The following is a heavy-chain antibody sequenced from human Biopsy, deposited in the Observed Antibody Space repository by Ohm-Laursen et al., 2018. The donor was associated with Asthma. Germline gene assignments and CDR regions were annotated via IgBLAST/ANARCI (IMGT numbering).Heavy chain of an antibody. J-gene: IGHJ6*02. CDR2: INTNTGNP. Sequence: ASVKVSCKASGYIYTSHAMNWVRQAPGQGLEWMGRINTNTGNPTYAQGFTGRFVFSLDTSASTAYLQISSLKADDTAVYYCARGLLGMDVWGQGTTVTVSS. V-gene: IGHV7-4-1*02. CDR3: ARGLLGMDV. D-gene: IGHD2-15*01. CDR1: GYIYTSHA.